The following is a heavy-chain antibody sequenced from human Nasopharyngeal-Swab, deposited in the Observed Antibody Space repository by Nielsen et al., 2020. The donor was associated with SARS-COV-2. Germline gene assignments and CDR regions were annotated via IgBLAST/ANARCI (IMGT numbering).Heavy chain of an antibody. D-gene: IGHD2-15*01. V-gene: IGHV3-30*04. CDR1: GFTFSSYA. J-gene: IGHJ6*02. CDR3: ARELLDGMDV. Sequence: RGSLRLSCAASGFTFSSYAMHWVRQAPGKGLEWVAVISYDGSNKYYADSVKGRFTISRDNSKNTLYLQMNSLRAEDTAVYYCARELLDGMDVWGQGTTVTVSS. CDR2: ISYDGSNK.